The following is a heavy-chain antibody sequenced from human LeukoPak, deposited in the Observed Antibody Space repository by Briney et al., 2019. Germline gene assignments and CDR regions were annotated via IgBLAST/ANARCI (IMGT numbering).Heavy chain of an antibody. D-gene: IGHD3-9*01. J-gene: IGHJ4*02. CDR3: AKGYLDDY. V-gene: IGHV3-30-3*01. Sequence: GGSLRLSCAASGFTFSSYAMSWVRQAPGKGLEWVAVISYDGSNKYYADSVKGRFTISRDNSKNTLYLQMNSLRAEDTAVYYCAKGYLDDYWGQGTLVTVSS. CDR1: GFTFSSYA. CDR2: ISYDGSNK.